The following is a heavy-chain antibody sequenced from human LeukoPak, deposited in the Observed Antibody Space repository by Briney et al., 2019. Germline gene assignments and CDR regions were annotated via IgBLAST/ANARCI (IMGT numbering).Heavy chain of an antibody. Sequence: PGGSLRLSCAASGFTFSSYGMHWVRQAPGKGLEWVAVIWNDGSQKYYADSVKGRFTISRDSSKNTLYLQMNSLRAEDTAVYYCARDKSPYYFDYWGQGTLLTVSS. J-gene: IGHJ4*02. CDR2: IWNDGSQK. CDR3: ARDKSPYYFDY. CDR1: GFTFSSYG. V-gene: IGHV3-33*01.